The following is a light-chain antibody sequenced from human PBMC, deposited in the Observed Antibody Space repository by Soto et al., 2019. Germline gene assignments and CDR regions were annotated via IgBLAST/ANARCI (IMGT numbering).Light chain of an antibody. Sequence: DIQMTQSPSSLSASVGDRVTLTCRASQSISRYLNWYQQKPGTAPKLLIYAASSLQSGVPSRFSGSGSGTDFTLTISSLQPEDFATYYCQQCYSTLLSFGGGTKVEMK. CDR2: AAS. CDR3: QQCYSTLLS. V-gene: IGKV1-39*01. J-gene: IGKJ4*01. CDR1: QSISRY.